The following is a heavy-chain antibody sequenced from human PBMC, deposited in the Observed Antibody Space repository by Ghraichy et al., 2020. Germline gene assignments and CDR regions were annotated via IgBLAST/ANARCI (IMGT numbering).Heavy chain of an antibody. CDR1: GGSINSRFYY. CDR3: ARHHDFWSGTNPFNYYGMDV. J-gene: IGHJ6*02. CDR2: MYYSGGA. D-gene: IGHD3-3*01. V-gene: IGHV4-39*01. Sequence: SETLSLTCTVSGGSINSRFYYWGWIRQPPGKRLEWIGSMYYSGGAYYNPSLKSRVAISVDTSKNQFSLKLRSVTAADTAVYYCARHHDFWSGTNPFNYYGMDVWGQGTTVTVSS.